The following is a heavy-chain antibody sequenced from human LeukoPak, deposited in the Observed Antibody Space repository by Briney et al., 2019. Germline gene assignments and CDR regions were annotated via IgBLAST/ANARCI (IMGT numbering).Heavy chain of an antibody. J-gene: IGHJ4*02. V-gene: IGHV3-23*01. D-gene: IGHD6-6*01. CDR1: GFTFGSYA. CDR2: ISRSGGHT. CDR3: AKAFSTIAARPEGFDY. Sequence: GGSLRFSXAASGFTFGSYAMSWVRQAPGKGLEWVSTISRSGGHTYYADSVKGRFTVSRDNSRNTLYLQMSTLRAEDTAVYYCAKAFSTIAARPEGFDYWGQGTLVTVSS.